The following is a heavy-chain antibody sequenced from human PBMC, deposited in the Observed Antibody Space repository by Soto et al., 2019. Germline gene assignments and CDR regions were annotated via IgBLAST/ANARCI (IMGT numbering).Heavy chain of an antibody. D-gene: IGHD6-6*01. CDR3: ARGRKGQLDHYYYYGMDV. CDR2: IIPIFGTA. J-gene: IGHJ6*02. V-gene: IGHV1-69*13. Sequence: SVKVSCKASGGTFSSYAISWVRQAPGQGLEWMGGIIPIFGTANYAQKFQGRVTITADESTSTAYMELSSLRSEDTAVYYCARGRKGQLDHYYYYGMDVWGQGTTVTVSS. CDR1: GGTFSSYA.